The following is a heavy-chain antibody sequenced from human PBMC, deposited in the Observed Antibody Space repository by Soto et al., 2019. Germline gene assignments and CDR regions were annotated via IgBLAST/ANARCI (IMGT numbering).Heavy chain of an antibody. CDR3: VKDEGIEAMDV. CDR1: GFTFSRNT. V-gene: IGHV3-21*01. Sequence: GGSLRLSCVTSGFTFSRNTMNWVSQAPGKGLEWVASITSSGSYVYYADSVKGRFSASRDNAKNSLSLQMDSLRPDDTAIYFCVKDEGIEAMDVWGQGTTVTVSS. D-gene: IGHD3-3*02. J-gene: IGHJ6*02. CDR2: ITSSGSYV.